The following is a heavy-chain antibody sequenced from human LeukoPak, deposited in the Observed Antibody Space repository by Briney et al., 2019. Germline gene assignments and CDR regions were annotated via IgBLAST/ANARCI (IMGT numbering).Heavy chain of an antibody. CDR1: GGSISSYY. D-gene: IGHD5-12*01. Sequence: PSETLSLTCAVYGGSISSYYWSRIRQSPGKGLEWIGYIYYSGSTNYNPSLKSRVTISVDTSKNQFSLRLSSVTAADTAVYYCARVSGYDWESFHDYWGQGTLVTVSS. CDR3: ARVSGYDWESFHDY. CDR2: IYYSGST. V-gene: IGHV4-59*01. J-gene: IGHJ4*02.